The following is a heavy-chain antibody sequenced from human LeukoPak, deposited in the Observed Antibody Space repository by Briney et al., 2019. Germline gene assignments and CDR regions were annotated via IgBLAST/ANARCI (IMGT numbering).Heavy chain of an antibody. D-gene: IGHD4-17*01. CDR3: ASPYPHYGDYVLSY. CDR1: GYTFTSYA. V-gene: IGHV1-3*03. J-gene: IGHJ4*02. Sequence: ASVKVSCKASGYTFTSYAMHWVRQAPGQRLEWMGWINAGNGNTKYSQEFQGRVTITRDTSASTAYMELSSLRSEDMAVYYCASPYPHYGDYVLSYWGQGTLVTVSS. CDR2: INAGNGNT.